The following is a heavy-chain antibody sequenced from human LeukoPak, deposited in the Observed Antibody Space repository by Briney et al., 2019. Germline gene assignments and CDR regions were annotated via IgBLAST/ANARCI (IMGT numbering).Heavy chain of an antibody. Sequence: GGSLRLSCAASGFTFSSYAMHWVRQAPGKGLEWVAVISYDGSNKYYADSVKGRFTISRDNAKNSLYLQMNTLRGEDTAVYYCARIYHYYDSGSYMFDYWGQGTLVTVSS. D-gene: IGHD3-10*01. CDR1: GFTFSSYA. J-gene: IGHJ4*02. CDR3: ARIYHYYDSGSYMFDY. V-gene: IGHV3-30-3*01. CDR2: ISYDGSNK.